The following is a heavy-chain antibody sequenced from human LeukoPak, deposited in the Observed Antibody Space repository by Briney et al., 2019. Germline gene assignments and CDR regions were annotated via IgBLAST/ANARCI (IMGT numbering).Heavy chain of an antibody. CDR2: IIPIFGTA. V-gene: IGHV1-69*05. Sequence: ASVKVSCKASGGTFSSYAISWVRSADGQGLEWMGGIIPIFGTANYAQKFQGRVTITTDESTSTAYMELSSLRSEDTAVYYCAREPPPITMVRGVIIETDAFDIWGQGTMVTVSS. D-gene: IGHD3-10*01. CDR1: GGTFSSYA. J-gene: IGHJ3*02. CDR3: AREPPPITMVRGVIIETDAFDI.